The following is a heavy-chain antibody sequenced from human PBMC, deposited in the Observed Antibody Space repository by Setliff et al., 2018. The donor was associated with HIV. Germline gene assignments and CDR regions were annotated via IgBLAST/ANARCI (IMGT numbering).Heavy chain of an antibody. CDR1: GFTFSSYA. Sequence: GGSLRLSCAASGFTFSSYAMHWVRQAPGKGPECVAVISDDGSAKYYGDSVKGRFTISRDNSKDTLYLQMNSLRAEDTAVYYCASAPQYSSGWYGRAFDYWGQGMLVTVS. CDR3: ASAPQYSSGWYGRAFDY. V-gene: IGHV3-30*04. D-gene: IGHD6-19*01. CDR2: ISDDGSAK. J-gene: IGHJ4*02.